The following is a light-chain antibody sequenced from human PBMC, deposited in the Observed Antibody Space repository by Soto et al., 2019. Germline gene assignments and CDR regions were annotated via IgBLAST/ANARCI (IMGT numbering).Light chain of an antibody. J-gene: IGKJ5*01. Sequence: EIVMTQSPATLSVSPGERATLSCRASQSVSSNLAWYQHKPGQAPRLLIYGASTRATGIPARFSGSGSGTEFTLTISSLQSEDFATYYCQQSYSTPPITFGQGTRLEI. CDR1: QSVSSN. CDR2: GAS. V-gene: IGKV3-15*01. CDR3: QQSYSTPPIT.